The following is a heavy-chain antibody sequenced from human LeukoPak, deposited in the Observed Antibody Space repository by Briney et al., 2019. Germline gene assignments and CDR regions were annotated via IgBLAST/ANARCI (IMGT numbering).Heavy chain of an antibody. CDR3: ARGSKTPEYCSGCSCYYYYYYMDV. D-gene: IGHD2-15*01. Sequence: ASVKVSCKASGYTFTSYDINWVRQATGQGLEWMGWMNPNSGNTGYAQKFQGRVTMTRNTSISTAYMELSSLRSEDTAVYYCARGSKTPEYCSGCSCYYYYYYMDVWGKGTTFTVSS. J-gene: IGHJ6*03. CDR1: GYTFTSYD. V-gene: IGHV1-8*01. CDR2: MNPNSGNT.